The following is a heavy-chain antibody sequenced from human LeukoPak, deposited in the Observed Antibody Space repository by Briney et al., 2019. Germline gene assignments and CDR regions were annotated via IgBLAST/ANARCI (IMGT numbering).Heavy chain of an antibody. CDR2: IAYGGTT. J-gene: IGHJ4*02. CDR1: GDSISNNIYY. D-gene: IGHD4-23*01. CDR3: ARRTTVVTLTFDY. Sequence: SETLSLTCTVSGDSISNNIYYWAWIRQPPGKGLEWIGSIAYGGTTYYNPSLKSRLSLSLDTSKNQVSLKMTSLTAADTAVYYCARRTTVVTLTFDYWGQGTLVTVSS. V-gene: IGHV4-39*07.